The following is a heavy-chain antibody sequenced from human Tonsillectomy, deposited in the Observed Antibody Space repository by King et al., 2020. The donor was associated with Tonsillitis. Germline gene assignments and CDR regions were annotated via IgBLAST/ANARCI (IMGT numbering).Heavy chain of an antibody. CDR3: ARDPRGYWFHP. Sequence: VQLQQWGAGLLKPSETLSLTCAVYGGSFSGYYWSWIRQPPGKGLEWIGEINHSGSTNYNPSLKSRVTISVDTSKNQFSLKLSSVTAADTAVYYCARDPRGYWFHPWGQGTLGTGSS. V-gene: IGHV4-34*01. D-gene: IGHD3-16*01. CDR2: INHSGST. J-gene: IGHJ5*02. CDR1: GGSFSGYY.